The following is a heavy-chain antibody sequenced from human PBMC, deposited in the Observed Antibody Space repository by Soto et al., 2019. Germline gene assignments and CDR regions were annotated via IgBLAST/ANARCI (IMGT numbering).Heavy chain of an antibody. CDR2: IIPIFGTA. V-gene: IGHV1-69*13. Sequence: SVKVSCKASGYTFTGYYMHWVRQAPGQGLEWMGGIIPIFGTADYAQKFQGRVTITADESTSTAYMELSSLRSEDTAVYYCASGTRRVVVTANFDYWGQGTLVTVSS. D-gene: IGHD2-21*02. CDR1: GYTFTGYY. CDR3: ASGTRRVVVTANFDY. J-gene: IGHJ4*02.